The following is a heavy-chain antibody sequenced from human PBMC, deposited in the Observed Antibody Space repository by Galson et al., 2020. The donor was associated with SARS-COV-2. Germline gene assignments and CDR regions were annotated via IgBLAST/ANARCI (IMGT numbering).Heavy chain of an antibody. Sequence: SETLSLTCTVSGGTITSNNYYWGWNRQPPGKGREWIGRMCYSGSTYYNPSPRSRVTMSVDTSKNQVSLELISVTAADTAVYYCARHRLVGPTNNWFDTWGQGILVTVSS. CDR2: MCYSGST. D-gene: IGHD1-26*01. CDR3: ARHRLVGPTNNWFDT. CDR1: GGTITSNNYY. V-gene: IGHV4-39*01. J-gene: IGHJ5*02.